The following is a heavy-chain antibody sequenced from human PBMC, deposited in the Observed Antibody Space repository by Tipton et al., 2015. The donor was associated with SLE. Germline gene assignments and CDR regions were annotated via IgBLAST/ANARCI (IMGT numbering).Heavy chain of an antibody. Sequence: TLSLTCTVSGGSISSGSYYWSWIRQPAGKGLEWIGYIYTSGSTNYNPSLKSRVTISVDTSKNQFSLKLSSVTAADTAVYYCARGALYYYDSSGYYSRYYYYYMDVWGKGTTVTVSS. J-gene: IGHJ6*03. D-gene: IGHD3-22*01. V-gene: IGHV4-61*09. CDR1: GGSISSGSYY. CDR2: IYTSGST. CDR3: ARGALYYYDSSGYYSRYYYYYMDV.